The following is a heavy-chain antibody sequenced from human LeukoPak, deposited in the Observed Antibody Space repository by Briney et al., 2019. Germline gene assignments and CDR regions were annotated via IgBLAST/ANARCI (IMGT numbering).Heavy chain of an antibody. CDR3: AKEGVSTGTRRGPGDY. D-gene: IGHD1-7*01. Sequence: ASLRLSCAASGFTFSSYAMSWVRQAPGKGLEWVSAISGSGGSTYYADSVKGRFTISRDNSKNTLYLQMNSLRAEDTAVYYCAKEGVSTGTRRGPGDYWGQGTLVTVSS. V-gene: IGHV3-23*01. CDR1: GFTFSSYA. CDR2: ISGSGGST. J-gene: IGHJ4*02.